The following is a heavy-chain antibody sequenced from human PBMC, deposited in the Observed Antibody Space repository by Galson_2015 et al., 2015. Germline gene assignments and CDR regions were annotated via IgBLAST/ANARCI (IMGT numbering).Heavy chain of an antibody. CDR1: GYTFTGYY. D-gene: IGHD6-19*01. J-gene: IGHJ3*02. CDR3: ARAASEQWLVHAFDI. V-gene: IGHV1-2*06. CDR2: INPNSGGT. Sequence: SVKVGCKASGYTFTGYYRHWVRQAPGQGLEWMGRINPNSGGTNYAQKFQGRVTMTRDTSISTAYMELSRLRSDDTAVYYCARAASEQWLVHAFDIWGHGTMVTVSS.